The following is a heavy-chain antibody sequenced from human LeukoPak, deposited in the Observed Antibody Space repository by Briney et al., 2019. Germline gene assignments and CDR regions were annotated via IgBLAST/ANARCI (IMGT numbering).Heavy chain of an antibody. CDR3: TSGSRTDFDY. J-gene: IGHJ4*02. D-gene: IGHD1-26*01. Sequence: GSLGPSCGASGVTFSGSAMPRVRPASGKGLEWVGRIRSKANSYATAYAASVKGRFTISRDDSKNTAYLQMNSLKTEDTAVYYCTSGSRTDFDYWGQGTLVTVSS. CDR2: IRSKANSYAT. CDR1: GVTFSGSA. V-gene: IGHV3-73*01.